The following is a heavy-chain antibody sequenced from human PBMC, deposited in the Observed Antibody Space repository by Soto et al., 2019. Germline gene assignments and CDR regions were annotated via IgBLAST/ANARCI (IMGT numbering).Heavy chain of an antibody. CDR1: GGSISSGGYS. CDR3: ARDRDSSGFFDY. D-gene: IGHD3-22*01. CDR2: IYHSGST. V-gene: IGHV4-30-2*01. Sequence: SETLSLTCAVSGGSISSGGYSWSWIRQPPGKGLEWIGYIYHSGSTYYNPSLKSRVTISVDRSKNQFSLKLSSVTAADTAVYYCARDRDSSGFFDYWGQGTLVTVSS. J-gene: IGHJ4*02.